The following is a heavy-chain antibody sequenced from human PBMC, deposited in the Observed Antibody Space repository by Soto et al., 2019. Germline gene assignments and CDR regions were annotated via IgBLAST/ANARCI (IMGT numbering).Heavy chain of an antibody. V-gene: IGHV4-59*08. J-gene: IGHJ4*02. CDR1: GGSVSPYY. Sequence: SETLSLTCTVSGGSVSPYYWSWIRQPPGKGLEWIGYIYSFGSTNYNASLESRVSMSVDTSKNQVSLKLTSVAVADTAVYYCARHKSTVNILDYWGQGTLVTVSS. CDR3: ARHKSTVNILDY. D-gene: IGHD4-17*01. CDR2: IYSFGST.